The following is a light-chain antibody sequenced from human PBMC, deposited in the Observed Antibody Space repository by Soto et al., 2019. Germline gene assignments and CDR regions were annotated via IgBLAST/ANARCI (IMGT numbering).Light chain of an antibody. CDR3: QQYLNRWT. CDR2: KAS. Sequence: DIQMTQSPSTLSASVGDRVTITCRASQSISTWLARYQQKPGKAPKLLIYKASSLEGGVPSRFSGSGSGTEFTLTISSLQPDDFATYYCQQYLNRWTFGQGTKVDIK. V-gene: IGKV1-5*03. J-gene: IGKJ1*01. CDR1: QSISTW.